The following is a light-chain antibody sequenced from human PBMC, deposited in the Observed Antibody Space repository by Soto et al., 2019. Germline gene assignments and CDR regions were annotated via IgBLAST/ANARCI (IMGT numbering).Light chain of an antibody. V-gene: IGKV1-9*01. J-gene: IGKJ5*01. Sequence: IQWTQSPSSLSASVGDRVTIACRSSQGISSYLAWYQQKPGKAPKLLIYAASTLQSGVPSRFSGSGSGTDFTLTISSLQPEDFATYYCQQLNSYPRGITFGQGTRLEVK. CDR2: AAS. CDR1: QGISSY. CDR3: QQLNSYPRGIT.